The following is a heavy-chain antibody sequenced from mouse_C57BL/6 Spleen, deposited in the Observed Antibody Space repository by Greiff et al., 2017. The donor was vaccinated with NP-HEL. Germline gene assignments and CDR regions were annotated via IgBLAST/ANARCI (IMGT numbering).Heavy chain of an antibody. D-gene: IGHD1-1*01. CDR3: ARGGYYYGSSDWYFEV. V-gene: IGHV1-9*01. CDR2: ILPGSGST. Sequence: LQESGAELMKPGASVKLSCKATGYTFTGYWIEWVKQRPGHGLEWIGEILPGSGSTNYNEKFKGKATFTADTSSNTAYMQLSSLTTEDSAIYYCARGGYYYGSSDWYFEVWGTGTTVTVST. CDR1: GYTFTGYW. J-gene: IGHJ1*03.